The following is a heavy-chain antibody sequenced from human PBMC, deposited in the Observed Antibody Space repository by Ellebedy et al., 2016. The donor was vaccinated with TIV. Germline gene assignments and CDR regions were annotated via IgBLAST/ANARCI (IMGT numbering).Heavy chain of an antibody. D-gene: IGHD1-26*01. Sequence: KVSCKASGYTFASYLISWVRQMPGKGLEWMGSIDCSDSYTKYSPTFQGHVTISADKSITTAYLQLSSLKASDNAIYYCARLFGGSSAFASWGQGTLVTVSS. J-gene: IGHJ4*02. CDR3: ARLFGGSSAFAS. CDR2: IDCSDSYT. V-gene: IGHV5-10-1*01. CDR1: GYTFASYL.